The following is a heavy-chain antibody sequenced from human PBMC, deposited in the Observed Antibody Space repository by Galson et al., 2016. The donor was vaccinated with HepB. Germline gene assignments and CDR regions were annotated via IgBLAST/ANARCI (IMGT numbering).Heavy chain of an antibody. CDR1: GGSISSGGYS. V-gene: IGHV4-30-2*01. CDR2: FFKSGST. Sequence: TLSLTCAVSGGSISSGGYSWSWIRQPPGKGLEWIGYFFKSGSTSYNPSLKSRITISVDRSKNQFSLKLISVTAADTAVYFGARVEHEAFDIWGQGTMGAVS. J-gene: IGHJ3*02. CDR3: ARVEHEAFDI. D-gene: IGHD1-26*01.